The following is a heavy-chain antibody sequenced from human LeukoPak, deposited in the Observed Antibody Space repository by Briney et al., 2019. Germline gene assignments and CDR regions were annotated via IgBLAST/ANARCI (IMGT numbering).Heavy chain of an antibody. Sequence: GGSLRLSCAASGFTFSSHGMSWVRQAPGQGLEWVSVISGSGVSTYYADSAKGRFTISRDNSKNTLYLQMNSLRAEDTAVYYCAKDYIGYCTNGVCYGDYWGQGTLVTVSS. CDR1: GFTFSSHG. CDR2: ISGSGVST. CDR3: AKDYIGYCTNGVCYGDY. J-gene: IGHJ4*02. V-gene: IGHV3-23*01. D-gene: IGHD2-8*01.